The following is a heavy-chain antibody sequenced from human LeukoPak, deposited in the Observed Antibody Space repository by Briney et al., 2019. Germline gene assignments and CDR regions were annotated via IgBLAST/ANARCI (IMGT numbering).Heavy chain of an antibody. Sequence: GGSLRLSCVASGFTLEESGFSWIRQAPGKGLEWVAGINWNGATTAYADSVKGRFTISRDNAEASLYLQMNSLRGEDTAFYYCARSWGTAVSHFFDDWGQRTRVTLSS. V-gene: IGHV3-20*04. CDR2: INWNGATT. J-gene: IGHJ4*02. CDR3: ARSWGTAVSHFFDD. CDR1: GFTLEESG. D-gene: IGHD3-16*01.